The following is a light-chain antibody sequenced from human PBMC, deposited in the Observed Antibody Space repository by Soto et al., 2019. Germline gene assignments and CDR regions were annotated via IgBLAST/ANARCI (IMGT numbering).Light chain of an antibody. CDR1: QSVSNN. CDR3: QQYNSYSWT. CDR2: AAS. Sequence: EIVLTQSPDTLSFSPGERSTLSFMCSQSVSNNYLAWYQQKAGQAPRLLIYAASTRATGLPARFSGSGSGTEFTLTISSLQPDDFATYYCQQYNSYSWTFGQGTKVDIK. J-gene: IGKJ1*01. V-gene: IGKV3-15*01.